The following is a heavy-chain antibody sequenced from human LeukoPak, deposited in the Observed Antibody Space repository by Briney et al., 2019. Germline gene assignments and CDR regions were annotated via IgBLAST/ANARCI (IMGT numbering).Heavy chain of an antibody. Sequence: PSEALSLTCTVSGGSISSGGYWWSWLRQPPGRGREWIAYMYYSDATYNNPCPKRRVTMSAQRAENQRCLKLRSVTAAESAAYYCARPYYYDSRIDPWGQGNLVPVSS. D-gene: IGHD3-22*01. CDR1: GGSISSGGYW. V-gene: IGHV4-30-4*01. J-gene: IGHJ5*02. CDR2: MYYSDAT. CDR3: ARPYYYDSRIDP.